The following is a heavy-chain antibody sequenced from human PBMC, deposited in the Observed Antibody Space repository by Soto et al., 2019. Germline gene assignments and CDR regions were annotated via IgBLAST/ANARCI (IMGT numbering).Heavy chain of an antibody. CDR2: IIPIFGTA. D-gene: IGHD3-3*01. CDR1: GGTFSSYA. CDR3: ARAQSIAIFGVVIKTAGP. V-gene: IGHV1-69*13. Sequence: SVKVSCKASGGTFSSYAISWVRQAPGQGLEWMGGIIPIFGTANYAQKFQGRVTITADESTRTAYMELSSLRSDDTAVYYCARAQSIAIFGVVIKTAGPWGQRTLVPVSS. J-gene: IGHJ5*02.